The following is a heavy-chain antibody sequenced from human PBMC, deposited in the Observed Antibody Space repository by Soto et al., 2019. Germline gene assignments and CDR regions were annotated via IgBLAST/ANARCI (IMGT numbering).Heavy chain of an antibody. D-gene: IGHD6-19*01. CDR3: ARNWFSVAGRFNFDY. J-gene: IGHJ4*02. CDR2: VDYSGNS. Sequence: SETLSLTCTVSGGSINTYYWSWIRQPPGKGLEWIGYVDYSGNSDSSPSLKSRVTISIDTSKKQVSLKLNSVTAADTAVYYCARNWFSVAGRFNFDYWGQGIPVTVSS. CDR1: GGSINTYY. V-gene: IGHV4-59*01.